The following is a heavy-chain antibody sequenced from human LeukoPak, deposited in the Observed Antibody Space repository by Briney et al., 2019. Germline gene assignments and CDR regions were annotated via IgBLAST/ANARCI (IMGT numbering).Heavy chain of an antibody. V-gene: IGHV3-48*03. CDR2: ITSSGSTI. D-gene: IGHD1-14*01. CDR3: TTAEARHDC. Sequence: GGSLRLSCAASGFTFSVYDMNWVRHAPGKGLEWVSYITSSGSTIYYADSVKGRFTISRDDSKNTLYLQMNGLKIEDTAVYYCTTAEARHDCWGQGALVTVSS. CDR1: GFTFSVYD. J-gene: IGHJ4*02.